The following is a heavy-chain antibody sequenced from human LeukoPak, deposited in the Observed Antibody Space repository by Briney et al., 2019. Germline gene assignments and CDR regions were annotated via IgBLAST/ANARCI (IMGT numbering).Heavy chain of an antibody. D-gene: IGHD3-10*01. CDR1: GYTFTSYG. Sequence: ASVKVSCKASGYTFTSYGISWVRQAPGQGLEWMGWISAYNGNTNYAQKLQGRVTMTTDTSTSTAYMELRSPRSDDTAVYYCARVGITMVRGVTDWFDPWGQGTLVTVSS. V-gene: IGHV1-18*01. CDR2: ISAYNGNT. J-gene: IGHJ5*02. CDR3: ARVGITMVRGVTDWFDP.